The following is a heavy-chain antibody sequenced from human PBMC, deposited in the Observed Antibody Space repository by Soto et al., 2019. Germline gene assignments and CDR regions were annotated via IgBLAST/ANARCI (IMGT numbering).Heavy chain of an antibody. CDR2: INPSGGGT. D-gene: IGHD3-16*01. J-gene: IGHJ4*02. Sequence: QMQLVQSGAEVKEPGASEKVSCKASGYTFTTYDMHWVRQAPGQGLEWMGIINPSGGGTSSAQKFQGRVTMTRDTSTTTVYMELSRLRSEDMAVYYCARRDGDTYLDYWGQGTLVTVSS. CDR1: GYTFTTYD. V-gene: IGHV1-46*03. CDR3: ARRDGDTYLDY.